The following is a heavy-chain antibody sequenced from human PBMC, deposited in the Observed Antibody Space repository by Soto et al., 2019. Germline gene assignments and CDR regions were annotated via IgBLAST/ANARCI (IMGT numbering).Heavy chain of an antibody. J-gene: IGHJ4*02. Sequence: PWWSLRLSCSASGFTFSSYEMNWFRQAPGKGLEWVSYISSSGSTIYYADSVEGRFTISRDNAKNSLYLQMNSLRAEDTAVYYCARESHYDILTGPNGLDYWGQGTLVTVSS. CDR1: GFTFSSYE. CDR3: ARESHYDILTGPNGLDY. CDR2: ISSSGSTI. D-gene: IGHD3-9*01. V-gene: IGHV3-48*03.